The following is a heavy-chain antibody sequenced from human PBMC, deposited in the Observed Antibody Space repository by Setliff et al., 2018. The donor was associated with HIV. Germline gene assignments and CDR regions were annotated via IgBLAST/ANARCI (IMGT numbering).Heavy chain of an antibody. CDR3: GVSGGSSPGY. V-gene: IGHV3-33*03. CDR2: IWYDGSDK. D-gene: IGHD2-15*01. J-gene: IGHJ4*02. Sequence: GSLRLSCVASGFRFSTYGMHWVRQAPGKGLEWVTFIWYDGSDKYYLDSVKGRFTISRDNSKNTLYLQMNNLRPEDTAVYYCGVSGGSSPGYWGQGTLVTVSS. CDR1: GFRFSTYG.